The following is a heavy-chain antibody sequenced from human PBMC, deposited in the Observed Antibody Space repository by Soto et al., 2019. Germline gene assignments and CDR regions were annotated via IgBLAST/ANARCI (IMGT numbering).Heavy chain of an antibody. Sequence: EVQLLESGGGMVQPGGSLGLSCAASGFTFSSYAMSWVRQAPGKGLEWVSTSGGGTYYADSVKGRFTISRDSSKNTLYLQMNSLRADDTAVYYCAKDGAWDYYASGKYYFDYWGQGTLFTVSS. CDR3: AKDGAWDYYASGKYYFDY. J-gene: IGHJ4*02. CDR2: SGGGT. CDR1: GFTFSSYA. D-gene: IGHD3-10*01. V-gene: IGHV3-23*01.